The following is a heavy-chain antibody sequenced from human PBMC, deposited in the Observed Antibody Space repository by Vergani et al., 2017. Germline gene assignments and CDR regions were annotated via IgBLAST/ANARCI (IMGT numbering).Heavy chain of an antibody. CDR2: IYYSGST. V-gene: IGHV4-61*01. D-gene: IGHD1-1*01. Sequence: QVQLQESGPGLVKPSETLSLTCTVSGGSVSSGCYYWSWLRQPPGKGLEWIGYIYYSGSTNYNPFLKSRVTISVDTPKTQFSLKLSSVTAADTAVYYCARGWEQEREMGDDYYYYYGMDVWGQGTTVTVSS. J-gene: IGHJ6*02. CDR3: ARGWEQEREMGDDYYYYYGMDV. CDR1: GGSVSSGCYY.